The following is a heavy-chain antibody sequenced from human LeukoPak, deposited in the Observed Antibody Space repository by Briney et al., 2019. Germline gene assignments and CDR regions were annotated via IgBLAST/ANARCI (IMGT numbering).Heavy chain of an antibody. Sequence: KPSETLSLTCTVSGVSISSSNSYWGWIRQPPGKGLEWIGSIYHSGSTYYNPSLKSRVTISVDTSKNQFSLKLSSVTAADTAVYYCAGGLTAMVNDAFDIWGQGTMVTVSS. CDR1: GVSISSSNSY. CDR2: IYHSGST. CDR3: AGGLTAMVNDAFDI. D-gene: IGHD5-18*01. V-gene: IGHV4-39*07. J-gene: IGHJ3*02.